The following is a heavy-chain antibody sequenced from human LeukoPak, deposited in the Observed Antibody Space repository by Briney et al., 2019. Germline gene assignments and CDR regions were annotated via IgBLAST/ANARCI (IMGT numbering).Heavy chain of an antibody. V-gene: IGHV3-30*18. D-gene: IGHD2-2*01. CDR2: ISYDGRNK. CDR3: AKGPLRGTAAAIDY. Sequence: GGSLRLSCAASGFTFTSYAMSWVRQAPCKGLEWVAVISYDGRNKHYPDSVKGRFTISRDISTDTLWLQMDSLRTEDTAVYYCAKGPLRGTAAAIDYWGQGTLVTVSS. CDR1: GFTFTSYA. J-gene: IGHJ4*02.